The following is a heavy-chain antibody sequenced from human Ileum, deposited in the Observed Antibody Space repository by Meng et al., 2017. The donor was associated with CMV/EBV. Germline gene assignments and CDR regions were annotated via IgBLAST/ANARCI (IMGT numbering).Heavy chain of an antibody. CDR2: AYYTGVA. Sequence: SETLSLTCTVSGGSISSRSYYWGWIRQSPGKGLEWIGNAYYTGVANYNPSLKSRVTISIDTSKNQLSLRLRSVTAADTAVYYCARGHCRDNSCYDYFDYWGQGTVVTVSS. V-gene: IGHV4-39*07. CDR3: ARGHCRDNSCYDYFDY. CDR1: GGSISSRSYY. D-gene: IGHD5-12*01. J-gene: IGHJ4*02.